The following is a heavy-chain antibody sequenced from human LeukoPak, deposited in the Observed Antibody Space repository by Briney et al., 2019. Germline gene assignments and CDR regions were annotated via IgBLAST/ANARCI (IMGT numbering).Heavy chain of an antibody. CDR1: GYTFTSYG. CDR3: ARDTHTTLRFLEWSFKGPGDYFDY. J-gene: IGHJ4*02. CDR2: ISAYNGNT. V-gene: IGHV1-18*01. Sequence: GASVKVSCKASGYTFTSYGISWVRQAPGQGLEWMGWISAYNGNTNYAQKLQGRVTMTTDTSTSTAYMELRSLRSDDTAVYYCARDTHTTLRFLEWSFKGPGDYFDYWGQGTLVTVSS. D-gene: IGHD3-3*01.